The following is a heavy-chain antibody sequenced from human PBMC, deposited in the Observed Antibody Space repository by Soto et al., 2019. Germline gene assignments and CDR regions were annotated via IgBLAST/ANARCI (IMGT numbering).Heavy chain of an antibody. CDR1: GFIFSSHN. J-gene: IGHJ6*02. D-gene: IGHD3-9*01. CDR3: ARLVASETGYGMDV. V-gene: IGHV3-21*06. CDR2: ITGSSSYI. Sequence: DVQLVESGGGLVKPGGSLRLSCAASGFIFSSHNMNWVRQAPGKGLKWVSSITGSSSYIFYADSVKGRFTISRDNAKNTVYLQMNSLRAEDTGVYYCARLVASETGYGMDVWGQGTTVTVSS.